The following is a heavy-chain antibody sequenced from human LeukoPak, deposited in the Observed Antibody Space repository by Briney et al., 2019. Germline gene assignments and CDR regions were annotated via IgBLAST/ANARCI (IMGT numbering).Heavy chain of an antibody. J-gene: IGHJ4*02. D-gene: IGHD5-24*01. Sequence: GASVKVFCKASGYIIATYYIDWVRQAPGQGLEWMGRINPSGGSTNYARQFQDRVTMTSDTSTTTVYMELSSLRSEDTAVYFCARVSRDGYYLFDYWGQGTLVTVSS. V-gene: IGHV1-46*01. CDR1: GYIIATYY. CDR2: INPSGGST. CDR3: ARVSRDGYYLFDY.